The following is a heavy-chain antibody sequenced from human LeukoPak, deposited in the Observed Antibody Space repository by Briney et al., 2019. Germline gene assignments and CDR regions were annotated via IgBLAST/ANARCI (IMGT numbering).Heavy chain of an antibody. J-gene: IGHJ5*02. CDR1: GFTFSSYA. D-gene: IGHD3-3*01. CDR2: ISGSGGST. V-gene: IGHV3-23*01. CDR3: ASYDFWSGYRDWFDP. Sequence: GGSLRLSCAASGFTFSSYAMSWVREVPGKGLEWVSAISGSGGSTYYADSVKGRFTISRDNSKNTLYLQMNSLRAEDTAVYYCASYDFWSGYRDWFDPWGQGTLVTVSS.